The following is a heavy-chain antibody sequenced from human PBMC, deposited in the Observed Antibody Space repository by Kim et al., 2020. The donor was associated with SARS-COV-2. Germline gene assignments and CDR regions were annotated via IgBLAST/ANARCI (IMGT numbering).Heavy chain of an antibody. CDR3: ARDVSNYGGGLSNFDP. J-gene: IGHJ5*02. V-gene: IGHV4-34*01. Sequence: SETLSLSCAVEGGAFREYYCSWIRQSPQKGLEWIGGSHSSGSTSSNPSLKNRVAIFLDTTKRQVSLSLWSLTTADAASYYCARDVSNYGGGLSNFDPWR. CDR2: SHSSGST. CDR1: GGAFREYY. D-gene: IGHD4-4*01.